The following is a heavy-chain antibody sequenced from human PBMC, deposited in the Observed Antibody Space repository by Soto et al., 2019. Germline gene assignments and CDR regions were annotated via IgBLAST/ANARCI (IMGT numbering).Heavy chain of an antibody. V-gene: IGHV4-34*01. CDR1: GGSFSGYY. CDR3: AREFVVVPAATKGGNWFDP. D-gene: IGHD2-2*01. J-gene: IGHJ5*02. CDR2: INHSGST. Sequence: SETLSLTCAVYGGSFSGYYWSWIRQPPGKGLEWIGEINHSGSTNYNPSLKSRVTISVDTSKNQFSLKLSSVTAADTAVYYCAREFVVVPAATKGGNWFDPWGQGTLVTVSS.